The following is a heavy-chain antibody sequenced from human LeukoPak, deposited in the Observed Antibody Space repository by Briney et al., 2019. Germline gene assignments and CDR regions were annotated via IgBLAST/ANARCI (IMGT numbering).Heavy chain of an antibody. CDR2: ISSYNGNT. D-gene: IGHD4-17*01. Sequence: ASVKVSCKASGYTFTSYDISWVRQAPGQGLEWLGWISSYNGNTNYVQKLQGRVTVTTDTSTSTAYLELRSLRSDDTAVYYCARTTYGGDAFDIWGQGTMVTVSS. J-gene: IGHJ3*02. V-gene: IGHV1-18*01. CDR3: ARTTYGGDAFDI. CDR1: GYTFTSYD.